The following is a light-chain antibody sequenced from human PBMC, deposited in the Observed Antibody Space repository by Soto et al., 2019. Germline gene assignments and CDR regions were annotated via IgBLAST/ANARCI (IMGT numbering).Light chain of an antibody. CDR2: GAS. V-gene: IGKV3-20*01. CDR3: QQYGSSPGVT. J-gene: IGKJ3*01. CDR1: QSVSSSY. Sequence: EIVLTQSPGTLSLSPGERATLSCRASQSVSSSYLAWYQQKPGQAPRLLIYGASSRAPGIPDRFSGSGSGTDFTLTISRLEPEDFAVYYCQQYGSSPGVTFGPGTKVDIK.